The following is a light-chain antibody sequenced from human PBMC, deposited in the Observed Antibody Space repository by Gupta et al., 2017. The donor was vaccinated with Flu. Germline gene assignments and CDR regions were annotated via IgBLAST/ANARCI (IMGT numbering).Light chain of an antibody. V-gene: IGKV3D-11*02. Sequence: EIVLTQSPATLYLSPGERATLFCRASQTVSDYLAWYQQKPGQPPRLLIYDASSRAKGIIARFSGSGAKTDFNLTIGSREPEDFAVYYCQQRDGGHPAYTFGQGTKLEIK. CDR3: QQRDGGHPAYT. J-gene: IGKJ2*01. CDR2: DAS. CDR1: QTVSDY.